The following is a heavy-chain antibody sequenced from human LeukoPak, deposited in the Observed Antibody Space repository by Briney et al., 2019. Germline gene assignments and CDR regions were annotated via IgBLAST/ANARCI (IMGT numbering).Heavy chain of an antibody. Sequence: GGSLRLSCAASGFTFDDYDMSWVRQAPGKGLEWVSGINWNGGSTGYADSVKGRFTISRDNAKNSLYLQMNSLRAEDTALYYCARGSAYYYDSSGNGVLFDYWGQGTLVTVSS. CDR1: GFTFDDYD. CDR2: INWNGGST. D-gene: IGHD3-22*01. V-gene: IGHV3-20*04. J-gene: IGHJ4*02. CDR3: ARGSAYYYDSSGNGVLFDY.